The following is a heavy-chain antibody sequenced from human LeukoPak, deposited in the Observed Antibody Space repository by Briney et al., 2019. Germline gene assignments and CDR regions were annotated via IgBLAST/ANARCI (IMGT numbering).Heavy chain of an antibody. V-gene: IGHV4-34*01. CDR1: GGSFSGYY. J-gene: IGHJ4*02. CDR2: INHSGST. CDR3: ARHRVPRNYYDSSGYLD. D-gene: IGHD3-22*01. Sequence: ETLSLTCAVYGGSFSGYYWSWIRQPPGKGLEWIGEINHSGSTNYNPSLKSRVTISADTSKNQFSLKLSSVTAADTAVYYCARHRVPRNYYDSSGYLDWGQGTLVTVSS.